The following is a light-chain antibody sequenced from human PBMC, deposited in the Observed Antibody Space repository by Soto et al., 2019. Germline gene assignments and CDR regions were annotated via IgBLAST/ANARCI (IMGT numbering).Light chain of an antibody. CDR2: DNN. V-gene: IGLV1-51*01. CDR3: GTWDNSLSAGV. J-gene: IGLJ3*02. Sequence: QSVLTQPPSVSAAPEQKVTISCSGSSSNIGNIYVSWYQQLPGTAPKLLIYDNNKRPSGIPDRFSGSKSGTSATLGITGLQTGDEAAYFCGTWDNSLSAGVFGGGTKLTVL. CDR1: SSNIGNIY.